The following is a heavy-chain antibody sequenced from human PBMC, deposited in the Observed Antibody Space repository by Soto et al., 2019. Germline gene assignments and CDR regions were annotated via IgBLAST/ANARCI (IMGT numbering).Heavy chain of an antibody. V-gene: IGHV2-5*02. D-gene: IGHD6-25*01. J-gene: IGHJ4*02. CDR1: GFSLTTSGVG. CDR2: IYWDDDK. Sequence: QITLKESGPTLVKPTQTLTLTCSFSGFSLTTSGVGVGWIRQPPGKALERLALIYWDDDKRYNPSLQSTLTITEGTSKTQVVLTMTNIDPVDTATYYCAQGIAAAYWGQGTLVTVSS. CDR3: AQGIAAAY.